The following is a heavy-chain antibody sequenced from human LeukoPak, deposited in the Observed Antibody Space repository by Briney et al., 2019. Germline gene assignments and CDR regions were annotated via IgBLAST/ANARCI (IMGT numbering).Heavy chain of an antibody. J-gene: IGHJ4*02. CDR2: IRSNSEVK. D-gene: IGHD5-12*01. Sequence: QPGGSLRLSCEASGFSFSSYSMKWVRQTPGKGLEWISYIRSNSEVKFYADSVKGRFTISRDDGKSSLYLHMNSLRDEDTAVYYCAKTSRRNSGYDSPFDNRGQGTLVSDSS. V-gene: IGHV3-48*02. CDR3: AKTSRRNSGYDSPFDN. CDR1: GFSFSSYS.